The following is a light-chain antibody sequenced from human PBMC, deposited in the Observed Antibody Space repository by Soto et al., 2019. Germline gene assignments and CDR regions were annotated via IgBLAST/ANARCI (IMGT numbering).Light chain of an antibody. CDR1: QSVTSSY. CDR3: QQYDSSRQT. V-gene: IGKV3-20*01. Sequence: DIVLTQSPGTLSLSPGERATLSCRASQSVTSSYLAWYQQKPGHAPRLLIYGASSRASGIPDRFTGSGSGTDFTLTITRLEPEDVAVYYCQQYDSSRQTFGQGTKVEIK. J-gene: IGKJ1*01. CDR2: GAS.